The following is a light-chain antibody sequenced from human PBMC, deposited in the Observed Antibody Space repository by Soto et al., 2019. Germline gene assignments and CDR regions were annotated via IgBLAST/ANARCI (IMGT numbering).Light chain of an antibody. CDR3: QEYKNWHPIT. CDR1: QSISSK. CDR2: GAS. J-gene: IGKJ4*01. Sequence: EIVMTQSPATLSVSPGERATLSCRASQSISSKLAWYQQKPGQAPRLLIYGASTRATGIPVRFSGSGSGTEFTLTITSLQSEDFAVYYCQEYKNWHPITFGGGTKVEIK. V-gene: IGKV3-15*01.